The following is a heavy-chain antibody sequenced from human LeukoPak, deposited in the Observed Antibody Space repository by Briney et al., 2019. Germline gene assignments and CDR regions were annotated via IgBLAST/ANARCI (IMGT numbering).Heavy chain of an antibody. Sequence: GGSLRLSCAASGFTFSSYAMHWVRQAPGKGLEWVAVISYDGSNKYYADSVKGRFTISRDNSKNTLYLQMNSLRAEDTAVYYCAGYQDFWSGHPLYYYYYYYMDVWGKGTTVTVSS. CDR1: GFTFSSYA. CDR2: ISYDGSNK. D-gene: IGHD3-3*01. J-gene: IGHJ6*03. V-gene: IGHV3-30*04. CDR3: AGYQDFWSGHPLYYYYYYYMDV.